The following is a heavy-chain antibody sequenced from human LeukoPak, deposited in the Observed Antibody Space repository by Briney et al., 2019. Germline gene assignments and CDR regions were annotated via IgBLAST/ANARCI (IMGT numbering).Heavy chain of an antibody. V-gene: IGHV3-30*03. CDR3: ARDWPSGSYYHFDY. J-gene: IGHJ4*02. Sequence: EPGRSLRLSCAASGFTFSSYGVPWVRQAPGEGLEWVAVISYDGSNVYYTDSVKGRFTISRDNSKNTLYLQMNSLRAEDTAVYYCARDWPSGSYYHFDYWGQGTLVTVSS. CDR2: ISYDGSNV. CDR1: GFTFSSYG. D-gene: IGHD1-26*01.